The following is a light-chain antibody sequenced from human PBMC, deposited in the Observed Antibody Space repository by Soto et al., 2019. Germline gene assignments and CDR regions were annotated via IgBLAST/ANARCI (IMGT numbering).Light chain of an antibody. CDR3: QQYNNWPGT. CDR2: GAS. V-gene: IGKV3-15*01. J-gene: IGKJ1*01. Sequence: EIVLTQSPGTLSVYPGERATLSGRASQSVSSKLAWYQQKPGQAPRLLFYGASTGATGIPARFSGSGSETEFTLSISSLQSEDFAVYYCQQYNNWPGTFGQGTKVDIK. CDR1: QSVSSK.